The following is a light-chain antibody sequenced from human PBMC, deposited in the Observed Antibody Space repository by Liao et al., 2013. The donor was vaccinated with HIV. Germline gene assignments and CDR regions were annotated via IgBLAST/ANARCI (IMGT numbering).Light chain of an antibody. J-gene: IGLJ2*01. CDR1: NIGSES. V-gene: IGLV3-21*01. CDR3: QLWDSSSDHPV. Sequence: SYELTQPPSVSVAPGRTARITCGGNNIGSESVHWYQQKPGQAPVLFIYYDSDRPSGIPERFSGSNSGNTATLTISRVEAGDEADYYCQLWDSSSDHPVFGGGTKLTVL. CDR2: YDS.